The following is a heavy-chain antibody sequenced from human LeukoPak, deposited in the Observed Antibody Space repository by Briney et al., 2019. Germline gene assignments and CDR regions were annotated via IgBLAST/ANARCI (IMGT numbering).Heavy chain of an antibody. CDR2: ITHNGGT. Sequence: SETLSLTCAVYGGSLRGYFWGWVRQTPGKGREWLGEITHNGGTNYMPSLSGRVSVFQDVSKNQFSLKLSSVTAADRGVYYCARGNSGSHWGDHYFYMDVWGKGTTVIVSS. V-gene: IGHV4-34*01. D-gene: IGHD1-26*01. CDR1: GGSLRGYF. CDR3: ARGNSGSHWGDHYFYMDV. J-gene: IGHJ6*03.